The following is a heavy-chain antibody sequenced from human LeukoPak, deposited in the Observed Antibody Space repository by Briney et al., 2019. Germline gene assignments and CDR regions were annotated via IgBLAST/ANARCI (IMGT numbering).Heavy chain of an antibody. J-gene: IGHJ4*02. CDR1: GGSINTYY. V-gene: IGHV4-59*01. D-gene: IGHD3-10*01. CDR3: ARTYYYGSGNYFLDY. Sequence: SETLSLTCTVSGGSINTYYWSWIRQPPGEGLEWIGYIYYRGSTNYNPFLESRVTMSVDTSKNQFSLKLSSVTAADTAVYYCARTYYYGSGNYFLDYWGQGTLVTVSS. CDR2: IYYRGST.